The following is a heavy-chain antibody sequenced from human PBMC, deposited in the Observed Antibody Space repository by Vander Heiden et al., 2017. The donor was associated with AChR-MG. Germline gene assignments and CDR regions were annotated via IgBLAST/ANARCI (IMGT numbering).Heavy chain of an antibody. D-gene: IGHD4-17*01. CDR1: GGSISSSSYY. V-gene: IGHV4-39*01. CDR2: IYYSGST. J-gene: IGHJ6*02. CDR3: ARHYYGDYDSYYYYGMDV. Sequence: QLQLQESGPGLVKPSETLSLTCPVSGGSISSSSYYWGWIRQPPGKGLEWIGSIYYSGSTYYNPSLKSRVTISVDTSKNQFSLKLSSVTAADTAVYYCARHYYGDYDSYYYYGMDVWGQGTTVTVSS.